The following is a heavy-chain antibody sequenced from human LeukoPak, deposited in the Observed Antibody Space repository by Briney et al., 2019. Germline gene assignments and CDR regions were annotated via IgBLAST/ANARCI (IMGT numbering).Heavy chain of an antibody. V-gene: IGHV4-59*01. CDR1: GFTFDGYG. D-gene: IGHD6-19*01. Sequence: GSLRLSCAASGFTFDGYGMNWVRQPPGKGLEWIGYIYYSGSTNYNPSLKSRVTISVDTSKNQFSLKLSSVTAADTAVYYCARAQYSSGWYVGDYFDYWGQGTLVTVSS. J-gene: IGHJ4*02. CDR2: IYYSGST. CDR3: ARAQYSSGWYVGDYFDY.